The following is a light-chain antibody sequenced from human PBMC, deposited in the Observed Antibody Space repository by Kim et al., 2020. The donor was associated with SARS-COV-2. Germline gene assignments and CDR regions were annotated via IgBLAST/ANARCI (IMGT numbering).Light chain of an antibody. CDR3: QQGYNKTPT. CDR2: TAS. CDR1: QTISNL. Sequence: ASLGDRVTITCRASQTISNLLNWYQHRPGKAPRLVIYTASVLVRGVPSRFSGSGSGTVFSLTIDGLQPEDFATYYCQQGYNKTPTFGPGTKVDIK. J-gene: IGKJ3*01. V-gene: IGKV1-39*01.